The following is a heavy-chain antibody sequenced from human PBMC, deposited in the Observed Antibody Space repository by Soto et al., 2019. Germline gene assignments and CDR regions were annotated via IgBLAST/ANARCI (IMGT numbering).Heavy chain of an antibody. CDR2: IYPGDSDT. CDR3: ARSFYCSGGSCYSPD. Sequence: GESLKISCKGSGYSFTSYWIGWVRQMPGKGLEWMGIIYPGDSDTRYSPSFQGQVTISADKSISTAYLQWSGLKASDTAMYYCARSFYCSGGSCYSPDWGQGTLVTVSS. V-gene: IGHV5-51*01. J-gene: IGHJ4*02. CDR1: GYSFTSYW. D-gene: IGHD2-15*01.